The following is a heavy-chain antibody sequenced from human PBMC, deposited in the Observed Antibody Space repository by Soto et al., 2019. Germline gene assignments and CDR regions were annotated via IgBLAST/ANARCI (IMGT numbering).Heavy chain of an antibody. CDR1: GFTVSSNY. J-gene: IGHJ5*02. V-gene: IGHV3-53*01. CDR3: ARDLAGAPSS. Sequence: GGSLRLSCAASGFTVSSNYMSWVRQAPGKGLEWVSIIYSGGSTYYADSVKGRFTISRDNSKNTLHLQMNSLRAEDTAVYYCARDLAGAPSSWGQGTLVTVSS. D-gene: IGHD3-10*01. CDR2: IYSGGST.